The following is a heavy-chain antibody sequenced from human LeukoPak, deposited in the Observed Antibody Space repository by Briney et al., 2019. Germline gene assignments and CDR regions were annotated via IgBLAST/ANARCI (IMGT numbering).Heavy chain of an antibody. CDR1: GGSISSSSYY. J-gene: IGHJ6*02. V-gene: IGHV4-39*01. Sequence: TSETLSLTCTVSGGSISSSSYYWGWIRQPPGKGLEWIGSIYYSGSIYYNPSLKSRVTISVDTSKNQFSLKLSSVTAADTAVYYCARSFDWLLKAGMDVWGQGTTVTVSS. D-gene: IGHD3-9*01. CDR3: ARSFDWLLKAGMDV. CDR2: IYYSGSI.